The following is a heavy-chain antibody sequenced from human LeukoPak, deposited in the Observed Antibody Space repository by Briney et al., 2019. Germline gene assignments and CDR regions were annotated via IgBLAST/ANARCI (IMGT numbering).Heavy chain of an antibody. CDR2: INDESSDI. CDR3: ARDTFQPGLIDS. D-gene: IGHD2-2*01. Sequence: GGSLRHSCAASGFTFSLYAMNWVRQAPGKGLEWVSYINDESSDIHYAASVRGRFTISRDDARQTLYLQLSSLRVEDTAVYYCARDTFQPGLIDSWGQGTLVTVSS. J-gene: IGHJ4*02. V-gene: IGHV3-21*05. CDR1: GFTFSLYA.